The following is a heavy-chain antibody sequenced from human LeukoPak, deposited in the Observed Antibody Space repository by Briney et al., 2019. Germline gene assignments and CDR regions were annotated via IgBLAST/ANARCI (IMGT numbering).Heavy chain of an antibody. CDR2: ISSSSSTI. J-gene: IGHJ4*02. D-gene: IGHD2-2*01. CDR1: GFTFSSYS. CDR3: ARGGLGYCSSTSCYQNDYFGY. V-gene: IGHV3-48*01. Sequence: GGSLRLSCAASGFTFSSYSMNWVRQAPGKGLEWVSYISSSSSTIYYADSVKGRFTISRDNAKTSLYLQMNSLRAEDTAVYYCARGGLGYCSSTSCYQNDYFGYWGQGTLVTVSS.